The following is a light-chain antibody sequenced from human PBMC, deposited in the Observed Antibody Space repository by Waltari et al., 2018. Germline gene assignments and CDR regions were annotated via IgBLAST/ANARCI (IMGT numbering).Light chain of an antibody. V-gene: IGKV3-20*01. Sequence: EIMLTQSPGTLSLSPGERATLSCRASQSISKYLAWYQQKPGQAPRLLIYDASIRATGIPDRFSGSWYGTDFSLTISRLEPEDYAVYYCQKYGSLPATFGRGTKVESK. CDR2: DAS. J-gene: IGKJ1*01. CDR1: QSISKY. CDR3: QKYGSLPAT.